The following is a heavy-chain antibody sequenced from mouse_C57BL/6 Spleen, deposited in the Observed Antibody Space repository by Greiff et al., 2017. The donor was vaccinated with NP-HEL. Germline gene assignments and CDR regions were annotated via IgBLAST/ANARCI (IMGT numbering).Heavy chain of an antibody. CDR2: IYPGDGDT. D-gene: IGHD2-4*01. Sequence: QVHVKQSGAELVKPGASVKISCKASGYAFSSYWMNWVKQRPGKGLEWIGQIYPGDGDTNYNGKFKGKATLTADKSSSTAYMQLSSLTSEDSAVYFCARHDYDGEDWYFDVWGTGTTVTVSS. V-gene: IGHV1-80*01. CDR3: ARHDYDGEDWYFDV. CDR1: GYAFSSYW. J-gene: IGHJ1*03.